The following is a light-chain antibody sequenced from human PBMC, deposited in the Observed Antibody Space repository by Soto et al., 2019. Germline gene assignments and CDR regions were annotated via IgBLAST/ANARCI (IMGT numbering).Light chain of an antibody. CDR3: AGWDDSLNGPV. J-gene: IGLJ2*01. CDR2: SNN. CDR1: SSNIGRNI. Sequence: QSVLTQPPSASGTPGQRVTISCFGSSSNIGRNIVNWYQQLPGTAPKLLIYSNNQRPSGVPDRFSGSKSGTSGSLAISGLQSEDEADYYCAGWDDSLNGPVFGGGTKLTVL. V-gene: IGLV1-44*01.